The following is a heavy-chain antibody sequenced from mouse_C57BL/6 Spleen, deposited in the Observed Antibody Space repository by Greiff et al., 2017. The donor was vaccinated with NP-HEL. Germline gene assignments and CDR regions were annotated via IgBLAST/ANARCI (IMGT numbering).Heavy chain of an antibody. CDR3: ARPFITTLASFDY. D-gene: IGHD1-1*01. CDR2: INPNNGGT. J-gene: IGHJ2*01. Sequence: VQLQQSGPELVKPGASVKMSCKASGYTFTDYNMHWVKQSHGKSLEWIGYINPNNGGTSYNQKFKGKATLTVNKSSSTASMELRSLTSEDSAVYYCARPFITTLASFDYWGQGTTLTVSS. V-gene: IGHV1-22*01. CDR1: GYTFTDYN.